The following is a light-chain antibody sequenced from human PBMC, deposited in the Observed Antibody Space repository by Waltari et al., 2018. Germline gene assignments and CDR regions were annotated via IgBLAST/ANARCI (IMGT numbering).Light chain of an antibody. Sequence: QSALTQPASVSGSPGQSITISCTGTSGDIGAYNYVSWYQQHPGKAPKGIIYDVSDRPSGVSSRFSGSKSGNTASLTISGLQAEDEADYYCSSYIMNSNLVFGGGTKLTVL. CDR2: DVS. J-gene: IGLJ2*01. CDR1: SGDIGAYNY. CDR3: SSYIMNSNLV. V-gene: IGLV2-14*03.